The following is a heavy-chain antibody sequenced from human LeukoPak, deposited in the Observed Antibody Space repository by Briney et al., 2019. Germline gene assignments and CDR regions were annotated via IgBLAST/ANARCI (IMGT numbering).Heavy chain of an antibody. CDR3: ARVNYDFWSGPGYYYYYGMDV. D-gene: IGHD3-3*01. CDR1: GGSFSGYY. CDR2: INHSGST. Sequence: PSETLSLTCAVYGGSFSGYYWSWIRQPPGKGLEWIGEINHSGSTNYNPSLKSRVTISVDTPKNQFSLKLSSVTAADTAVYYCARVNYDFWSGPGYYYYYGMDVWGQGTTVTVSS. J-gene: IGHJ6*02. V-gene: IGHV4-34*01.